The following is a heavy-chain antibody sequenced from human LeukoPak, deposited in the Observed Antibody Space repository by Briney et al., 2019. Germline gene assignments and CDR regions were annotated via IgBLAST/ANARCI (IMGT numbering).Heavy chain of an antibody. V-gene: IGHV4-59*01. D-gene: IGHD3-9*01. CDR3: ARDLRIAPYDILTGRSYWYFNL. Sequence: SETLSLTCTVSGGSISSYYWSWIRQPPGKGLEWIGYIYYSGSTNYNPSLKSRVTISVDTSKNQFSLKLSSVTAADTAVYYCARDLRIAPYDILTGRSYWYFNLWGRGTLVTVSS. J-gene: IGHJ2*01. CDR2: IYYSGST. CDR1: GGSISSYY.